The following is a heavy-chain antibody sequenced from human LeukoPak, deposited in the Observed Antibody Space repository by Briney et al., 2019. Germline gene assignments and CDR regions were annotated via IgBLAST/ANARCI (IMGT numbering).Heavy chain of an antibody. Sequence: PGGSLRLSCVASGFTFSNYWMSWVRQAPGKGPEWVASIKQDGSEKFYVDSVKGRFTISKGNAKNSLYLQMNSLRAEDTAVYYCAREDHSKYEYWGQGTLVTVSS. CDR2: IKQDGSEK. D-gene: IGHD4-11*01. CDR3: AREDHSKYEY. V-gene: IGHV3-7*01. CDR1: GFTFSNYW. J-gene: IGHJ4*02.